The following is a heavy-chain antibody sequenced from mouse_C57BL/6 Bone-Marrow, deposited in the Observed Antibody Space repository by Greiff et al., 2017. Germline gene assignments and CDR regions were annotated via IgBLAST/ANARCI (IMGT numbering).Heavy chain of an antibody. CDR1: CSTLPSYW. Sequence: QVQLPQPGAELVKPGASVQMSCKASCSTLPSYWITWVKLRPGQGLEWIGDIYPTSGRTNYNEKFKSKAILTVDTSSNTAYMQLSSLTSEDSAVFYCARSGPLGRSFDYWGQGTTLTVSS. V-gene: IGHV1-55*01. CDR2: IYPTSGRT. CDR3: ARSGPLGRSFDY. J-gene: IGHJ2*01. D-gene: IGHD4-1*01.